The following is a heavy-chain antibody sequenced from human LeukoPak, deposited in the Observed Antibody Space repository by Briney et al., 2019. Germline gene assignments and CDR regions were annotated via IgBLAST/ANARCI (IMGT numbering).Heavy chain of an antibody. J-gene: IGHJ4*02. CDR1: GFTFSSYS. CDR3: ARAAMSYSSGQESGY. V-gene: IGHV3-21*01. D-gene: IGHD6-19*01. Sequence: GGSLRLSCAASGFTFSSYSMNWVRQAPGKGLEWVSSISSSSSYIYYADSVKGRFTISRDNAKNSLYLRMNSLRAEDTAVYYCARAAMSYSSGQESGYWGQGTLVTVSS. CDR2: ISSSSSYI.